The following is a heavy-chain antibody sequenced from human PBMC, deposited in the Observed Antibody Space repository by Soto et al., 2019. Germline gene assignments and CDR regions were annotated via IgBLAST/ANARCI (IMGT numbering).Heavy chain of an antibody. Sequence: GESLKISCKGSGYSFTSYWIAWVRQMPGKGLECMGIIYPGDSDTRYSPSFQGQVTISADKSSAYLQWNSLEASDTAMYFCARWYSSGLYYLDYWGQGTMVTVSS. D-gene: IGHD6-19*01. V-gene: IGHV5-51*01. CDR3: ARWYSSGLYYLDY. J-gene: IGHJ4*02. CDR1: GYSFTSYW. CDR2: IYPGDSDT.